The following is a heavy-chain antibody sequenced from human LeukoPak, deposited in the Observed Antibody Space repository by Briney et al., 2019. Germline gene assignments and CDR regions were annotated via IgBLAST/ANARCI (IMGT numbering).Heavy chain of an antibody. CDR2: ITTSSSYI. V-gene: IGHV3-21*01. Sequence: GGSLRLSCAASGFTFSSYEMNWVRQAPGKGLEWVSSITTSSSYIYYADSVKGRFTISRDNAKNSLYLQMNSLRAEDTAVYYCARHVVALGFDYWGQGTLVTVSS. D-gene: IGHD3-22*01. CDR1: GFTFSSYE. J-gene: IGHJ4*02. CDR3: ARHVVALGFDY.